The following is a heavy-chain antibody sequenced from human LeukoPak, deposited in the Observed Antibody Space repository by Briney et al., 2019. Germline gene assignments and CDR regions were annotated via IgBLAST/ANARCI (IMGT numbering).Heavy chain of an antibody. CDR1: AGSISTYY. CDR3: ARNHIRGKWELISLKWFDP. Sequence: SETLSLTCTVSAGSISTYYWSWIRQPPGKGLEWIGYIYYSGSTNYNPSLKSRVTIPVDTSKNQFSLKLSSVTAADRAVYYCARNHIRGKWELISLKWFDPWGQGTLVTVSS. V-gene: IGHV4-59*08. CDR2: IYYSGST. J-gene: IGHJ5*02. D-gene: IGHD1-26*01.